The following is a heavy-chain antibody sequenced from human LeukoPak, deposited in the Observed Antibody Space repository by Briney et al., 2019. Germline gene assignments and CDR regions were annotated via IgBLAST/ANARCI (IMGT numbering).Heavy chain of an antibody. CDR2: IYYSGST. Sequence: SETLSLTCTVSGGSISSYYWSWIRQPTGKGLEWIGYIYYSGSTNYNPSLKSRVTISVDTSKNQFSLKLSSVTAADTAVYYCASMVGLWFGELSWFDPWGQGTLVTVSS. CDR3: ASMVGLWFGELSWFDP. V-gene: IGHV4-59*01. J-gene: IGHJ5*02. CDR1: GGSISSYY. D-gene: IGHD3-10*01.